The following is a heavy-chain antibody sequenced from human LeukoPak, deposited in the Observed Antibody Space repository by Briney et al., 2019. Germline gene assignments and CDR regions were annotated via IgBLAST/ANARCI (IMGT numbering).Heavy chain of an antibody. J-gene: IGHJ5*02. CDR2: IYPGDSDT. D-gene: IGHD3-10*01. V-gene: IGHV5-51*01. CDR3: ARRYYGSGSYYNWFDP. Sequence: GESLKISCQGSGYSFTSYWIGWVRQLPGKGLEWMGIIYPGDSDTRYSPSFQGQVTISADKSISTAYLQWSSLKASDTAMYYCARRYYGSGSYYNWFDPWGQGTLDTVSS. CDR1: GYSFTSYW.